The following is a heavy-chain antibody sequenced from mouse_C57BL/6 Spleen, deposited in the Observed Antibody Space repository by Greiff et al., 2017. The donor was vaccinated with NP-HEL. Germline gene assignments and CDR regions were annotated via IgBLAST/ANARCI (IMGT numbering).Heavy chain of an antibody. Sequence: ESGPGLVKPSQSLSLTCSVTGYSITSGYYWNWIRQFPGNKLEWMGYISYDGSNNYNPSLKNRISIPRDTSKNQFFLKLNSVTTEDTATYYCARGIGYYGSSWYFEVWGTGTTVTVAS. CDR2: ISYDGSN. CDR3: ARGIGYYGSSWYFEV. V-gene: IGHV3-6*01. D-gene: IGHD1-1*01. J-gene: IGHJ1*03. CDR1: GYSITSGYY.